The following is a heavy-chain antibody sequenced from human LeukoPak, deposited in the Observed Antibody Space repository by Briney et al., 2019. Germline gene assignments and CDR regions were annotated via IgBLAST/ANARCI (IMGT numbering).Heavy chain of an antibody. CDR2: ISGTGATT. J-gene: IGHJ6*02. Sequence: PGGSLRLSCAASGFSISDYAMIWVRQAPGKGLEWVSIISGTGATTYYADPVKGGFTISRDNSKNTVYLQMNSLRAEDTAIYYCAKEMSNYGSGSYFMYYYYGLDVWGQGTTVTVSS. CDR1: GFSISDYA. CDR3: AKEMSNYGSGSYFMYYYYGLDV. V-gene: IGHV3-23*01. D-gene: IGHD3-10*01.